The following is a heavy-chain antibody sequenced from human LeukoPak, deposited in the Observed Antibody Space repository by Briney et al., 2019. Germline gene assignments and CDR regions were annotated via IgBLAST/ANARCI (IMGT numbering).Heavy chain of an antibody. CDR2: ITDSGGTT. J-gene: IGHJ4*02. D-gene: IGHD3-9*01. V-gene: IGHV3-23*01. Sequence: GGSLRLSCAASGFTFSSYAMSWVRQAPGKGLEWVSAITDSGGTTYYADSVQGRFIISRDTSKNTLSLQMNSLRAEDTAVYYCARAVEYYDILTGYAQYYFDYWGRGTLVTVSS. CDR3: ARAVEYYDILTGYAQYYFDY. CDR1: GFTFSSYA.